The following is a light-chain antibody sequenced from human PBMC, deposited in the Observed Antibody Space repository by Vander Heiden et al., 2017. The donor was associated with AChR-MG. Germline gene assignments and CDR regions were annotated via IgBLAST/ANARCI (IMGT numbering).Light chain of an antibody. CDR2: AAS. Sequence: IRMTQSPSSLSASVGDRVTITCRASHGINSYLNWYQHKPGKAPRLLTYAASSLKSGVPSRFGGRESGTDFTFTIGSLQPKVCATYYCQQSYSTPFTFGGGTKVEIK. CDR1: HGINSY. V-gene: IGKV1-39*01. J-gene: IGKJ4*01. CDR3: QQSYSTPFT.